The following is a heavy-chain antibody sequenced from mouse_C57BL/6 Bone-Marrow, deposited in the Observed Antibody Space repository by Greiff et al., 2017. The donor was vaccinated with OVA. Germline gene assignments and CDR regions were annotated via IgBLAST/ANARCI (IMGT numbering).Heavy chain of an antibody. CDR1: GYTFTSYW. D-gene: IGHD2-3*01. V-gene: IGHV1-69*01. CDR3: ARDGYYWYFDV. CDR2: IDPSDSYN. Sequence: QVQLKQPGAELVMPGASVKLSCKASGYTFTSYWMHWVKQRPGQGLEWIGEIDPSDSYNNYNQKFKGKSTLTVDKSSSTAYMQLSSLTSEDSAVYCCARDGYYWYFDVWGTGTTVTVSS. J-gene: IGHJ1*03.